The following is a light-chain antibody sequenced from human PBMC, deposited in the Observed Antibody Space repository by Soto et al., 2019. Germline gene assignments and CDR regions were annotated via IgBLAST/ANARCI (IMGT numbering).Light chain of an antibody. CDR1: QSVPSGY. V-gene: IGKV3-20*01. J-gene: IGKJ4*01. Sequence: EIVLTQSPGTLSLSPGERATISCRASQSVPSGYVAWFQQKSGQAPRLLIYGASTRATGIPDRFSGSGSGTDFTLTIIRLEPEDFAVYFCQQYGTSFFTFGGGTKVDIK. CDR2: GAS. CDR3: QQYGTSFFT.